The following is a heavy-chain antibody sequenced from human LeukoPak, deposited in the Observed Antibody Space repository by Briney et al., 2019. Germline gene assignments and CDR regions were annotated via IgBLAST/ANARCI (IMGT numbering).Heavy chain of an antibody. V-gene: IGHV3-23*01. CDR2: ISGSGGST. CDR1: GFTFSSYA. Sequence: GGSLRLSCAASGFTFSSYAMSWVRQAPGKGLEWVSAISGSGGSTYYADSVKGRFTISRDNSKNTLYLQMNSLRAEDTAVYYCAKGIWPSYYDSSSYEERAHDAFDIWGQGTMVTVSS. J-gene: IGHJ3*02. D-gene: IGHD3-22*01. CDR3: AKGIWPSYYDSSSYEERAHDAFDI.